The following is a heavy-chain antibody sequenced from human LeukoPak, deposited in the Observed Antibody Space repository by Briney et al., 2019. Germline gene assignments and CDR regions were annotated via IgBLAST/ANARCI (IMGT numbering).Heavy chain of an antibody. D-gene: IGHD1-26*01. CDR2: IRSKANSYAT. V-gene: IGHV3-73*01. CDR3: AKGRSGTYYFDY. J-gene: IGHJ4*02. CDR1: GXTFSGSA. Sequence: PGGSLRLSCAASGXTFSGSAMHWVRQASGKGLEWVGRIRSKANSYATAYAASVKGRFTISRDDSKNTAYLQMNSLETEDTAVYYCAKGRSGTYYFDYWGQGTLVTVSS.